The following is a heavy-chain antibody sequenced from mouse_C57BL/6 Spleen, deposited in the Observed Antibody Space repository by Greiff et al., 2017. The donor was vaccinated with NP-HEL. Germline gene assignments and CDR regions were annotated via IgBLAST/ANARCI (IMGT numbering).Heavy chain of an antibody. CDR2: INPSSGYT. Sequence: VQGVESGAELARPGASVKMSCKASGYTFTSYTMHWVKQRPGQGLEWIGYINPSSGYTKYNQKFKDKATLTADKSSSTAYMQLSSLTSEDSAVYYCARPSLEYYFDYWGQGTTLTVSS. J-gene: IGHJ2*01. CDR1: GYTFTSYT. V-gene: IGHV1-4*01. CDR3: ARPSLEYYFDY. D-gene: IGHD6-1*01.